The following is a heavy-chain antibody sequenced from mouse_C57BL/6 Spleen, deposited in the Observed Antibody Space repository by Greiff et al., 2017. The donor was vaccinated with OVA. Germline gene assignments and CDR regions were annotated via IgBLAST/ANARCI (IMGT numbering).Heavy chain of an antibody. D-gene: IGHD2-4*01. Sequence: EVQGVESGGGLVKPGGSLKLSCAASGFTFSDYGMHWVRQAPEKGLAWVAYISSGSSTIYYADTVKGRFTISRDNAKNTLFLQMTSLRSEDTAMYYCARSYYDYDEDGRDFYAMDYWGQGTSVTVSS. CDR3: ARSYYDYDEDGRDFYAMDY. CDR1: GFTFSDYG. V-gene: IGHV5-17*01. J-gene: IGHJ4*01. CDR2: ISSGSSTI.